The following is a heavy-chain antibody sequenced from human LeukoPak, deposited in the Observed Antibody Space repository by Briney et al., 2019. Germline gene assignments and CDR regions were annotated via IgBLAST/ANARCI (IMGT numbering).Heavy chain of an antibody. CDR2: INPSGGST. D-gene: IGHD3-3*01. V-gene: IGHV1-46*01. Sequence: ASVKVSCKASGYTFTSYYMHWVRQAPGQGLEWMGIINPSGGSTSYAQKFQGRVTMTRDTSTSTVYMELSSLRSEDTAVYYCARDRYDFWSGYYISYYFAYWGQGTLVTVSS. CDR1: GYTFTSYY. J-gene: IGHJ4*02. CDR3: ARDRYDFWSGYYISYYFAY.